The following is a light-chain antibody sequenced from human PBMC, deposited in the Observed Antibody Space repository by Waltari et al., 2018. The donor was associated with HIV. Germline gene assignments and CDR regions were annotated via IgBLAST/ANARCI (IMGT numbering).Light chain of an antibody. CDR2: DVT. CDR1: SRDVGGYTY. J-gene: IGLJ2*01. V-gene: IGLV2-14*03. CDR3: SSYTSSSSLDVL. Sequence: QSALTQPASVSGSPGQSITISCTGTSRDVGGYTYVSWYQQHPGKAPRLMIYDVTDRPSGVSARFSGSKSGNTASLTISGLQAEDEADYYCSSYTSSSSLDVLFGGGTKLTVL.